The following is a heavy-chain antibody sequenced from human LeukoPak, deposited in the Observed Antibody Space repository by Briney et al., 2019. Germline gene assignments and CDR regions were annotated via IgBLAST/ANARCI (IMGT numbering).Heavy chain of an antibody. Sequence: GASVKVSCKTSGYSENFYGITWVRQAPGQGLEWMGWISAYNGNTNYAQKLQGRVTMTTDTSTSTAYMELRSLRSDDTAVYYCAREYYYDSSGYYYWGYYYYMDVWGKGTTVTVSS. CDR2: ISAYNGNT. D-gene: IGHD3-22*01. CDR3: AREYYYDSSGYYYWGYYYYMDV. J-gene: IGHJ6*03. CDR1: GYSENFYG. V-gene: IGHV1-18*01.